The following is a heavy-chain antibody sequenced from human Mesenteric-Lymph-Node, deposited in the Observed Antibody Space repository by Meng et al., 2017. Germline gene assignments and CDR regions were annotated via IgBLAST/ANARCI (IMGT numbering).Heavy chain of an antibody. CDR1: RFTFSSYA. D-gene: IGHD3-10*01. CDR2: ISYDGSNK. J-gene: IGHJ4*02. V-gene: IGHV3-30*01. Sequence: GGSLRLSCTASRFTFSSYAMHWVRQAPGKGLEWVAVISYDGSNKYYADSVKGRFTISRDNSKNTLYLQMNSLRAEDTAVYYCARVYGSGSEFYWGQGTPVTVSS. CDR3: ARVYGSGSEFY.